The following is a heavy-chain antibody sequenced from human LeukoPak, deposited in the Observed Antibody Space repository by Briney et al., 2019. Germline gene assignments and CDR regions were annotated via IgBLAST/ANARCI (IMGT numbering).Heavy chain of an antibody. Sequence: PGGSLRLSCAASGFTFSSYEMNWVRQAPGKGLELISYISSSGSTIYYADSVKGRFTISRDNAKNSLYLQMNSLRAEDTTLYYRARRCAYGFDYWGQGTLVTVSS. J-gene: IGHJ4*02. CDR1: GFTFSSYE. D-gene: IGHD5-12*01. V-gene: IGHV3-48*03. CDR3: ARRCAYGFDY. CDR2: ISSSGSTI.